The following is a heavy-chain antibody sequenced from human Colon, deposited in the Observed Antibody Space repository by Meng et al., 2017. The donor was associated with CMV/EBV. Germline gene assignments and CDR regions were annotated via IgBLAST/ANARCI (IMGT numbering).Heavy chain of an antibody. V-gene: IGHV1-69*05. D-gene: IGHD3-3*01. J-gene: IGHJ4*02. CDR3: AILFGSDYYSRD. CDR1: VDTFSNYA. CDR2: IIPFFGPP. Sequence: SVQVSCQASVDTFSNYAISWVRQAPGQGLEWIGAIIPFFGPPKYAQNLQGRVSITTDESTKTGYMELTNLTFADTAVYYCAILFGSDYYSRDWGQGTLVTVSS.